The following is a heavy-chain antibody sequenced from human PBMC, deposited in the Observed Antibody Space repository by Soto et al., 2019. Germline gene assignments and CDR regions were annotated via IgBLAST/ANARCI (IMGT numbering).Heavy chain of an antibody. D-gene: IGHD2-2*01. CDR2: TYYRSKWYN. CDR3: ARDRTPYCSSTSCHYGIDV. J-gene: IGHJ6*02. V-gene: IGHV6-1*01. CDR1: GDSVSSNSAA. Sequence: TLSLTCAISGDSVSSNSAAWNWIRQSPSGGLEWLGRTYYRSKWYNDYAVSVKSRITINPDTSKNQFSLQLNSVTPEDTAVYYCARDRTPYCSSTSCHYGIDVWGQGTTVTVSS.